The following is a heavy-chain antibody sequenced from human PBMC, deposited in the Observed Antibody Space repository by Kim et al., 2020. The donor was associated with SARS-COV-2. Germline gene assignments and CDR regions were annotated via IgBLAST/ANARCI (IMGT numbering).Heavy chain of an antibody. CDR2: IWADGNTK. J-gene: IGHJ4*02. CDR1: GFTFSGHG. D-gene: IGHD4-17*01. CDR3: AREGPYGGTGAFDD. Sequence: GGSLRLSCAASGFTFSGHGMHWVRQTPGKGLEWVAVIWADGNTKYYADSVKGRFTISRDNSDNMVHLQMNSLRAEDTAVYYCAREGPYGGTGAFDDWGQGTLVTVSS. V-gene: IGHV3-33*01.